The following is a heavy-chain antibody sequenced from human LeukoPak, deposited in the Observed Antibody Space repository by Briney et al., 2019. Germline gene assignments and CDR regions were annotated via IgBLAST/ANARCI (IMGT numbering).Heavy chain of an antibody. CDR1: GFTFSDYY. CDR2: ISSSGSTI. CDR3: ARKDRVSVWGSYYFDY. Sequence: GGSLRLSCAASGFTFSDYYMSWIRQAPGKGLEWVSYISSSGSTIYYADSVKGRFTISRDNDKNSLYLQMNSLRAEDTGVYYCARKDRVSVWGSYYFDYWGQGTLVIVSS. V-gene: IGHV3-11*04. J-gene: IGHJ4*02. D-gene: IGHD3-16*01.